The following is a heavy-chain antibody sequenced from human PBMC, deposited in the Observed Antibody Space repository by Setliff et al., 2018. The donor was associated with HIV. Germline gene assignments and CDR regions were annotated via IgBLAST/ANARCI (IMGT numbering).Heavy chain of an antibody. CDR2: ISPDGSQK. V-gene: IGHV3-7*05. J-gene: IGHJ2*01. D-gene: IGHD2-21*02. CDR1: QFTFSSYW. CDR3: ARVPVTAYWYFDL. Sequence: PGGSLRLSCVASQFTFSSYWMTWVRQTPGKGLEWVAYISPDGSQKSYIDSVKGRFTISRDNADNSLYLQMNSLRTEDSAVYYCARVPVTAYWYFDLWGRGTLVTVSS.